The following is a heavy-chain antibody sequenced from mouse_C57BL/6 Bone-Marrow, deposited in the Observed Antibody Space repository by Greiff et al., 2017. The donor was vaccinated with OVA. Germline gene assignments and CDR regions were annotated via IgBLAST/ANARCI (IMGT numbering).Heavy chain of an antibody. D-gene: IGHD1-1*01. J-gene: IGHJ4*01. Sequence: QVQLQQSGAELAKPGASVKLSCKASGYTFTSYWMHWVPQRPGQGLEWVGYINPSGGYTNYNHNVTDKATLTADKSYSPHYMQLSRLTYEDSAVYYCARRDGSPSIDYWGQGTSVTVSS. CDR1: GYTFTSYW. CDR2: INPSGGYT. V-gene: IGHV1-7*01. CDR3: ARRDGSPSIDY.